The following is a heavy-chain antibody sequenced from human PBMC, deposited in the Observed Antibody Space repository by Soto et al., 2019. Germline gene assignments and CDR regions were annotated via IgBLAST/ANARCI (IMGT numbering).Heavy chain of an antibody. CDR2: ITGSGGST. CDR1: GFTISNYA. J-gene: IGHJ4*02. CDR3: AKGSSGSRPYYFDS. D-gene: IGHD3-22*01. V-gene: IGHV3-23*01. Sequence: GGSLRLSCTASGFTISNYAMSWVRQAPGKGLEWVSAITGSGGSTYYADSVKGRFTISRDNSKNTLYLQMNNLRAEDSAVYFCAKGSSGSRPYYFDSWGQGTLVTVSS.